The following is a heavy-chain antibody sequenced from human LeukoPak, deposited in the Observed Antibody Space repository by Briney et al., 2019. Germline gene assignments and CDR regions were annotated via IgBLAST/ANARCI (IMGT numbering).Heavy chain of an antibody. CDR1: GFTFSSYG. J-gene: IGHJ3*02. V-gene: IGHV3-30*18. D-gene: IGHD3-10*01. Sequence: PGGSLRLSCAASGFTFSSYGMHWVRQAPGKGLEWVAVISYDGSNKYYADSVKGRFTISRDNSKNTLYLQMNSLRAEDTAVYYCAKDDLAPHEMVRGVIGDAFDIWGQGTMVTVSS. CDR3: AKDDLAPHEMVRGVIGDAFDI. CDR2: ISYDGSNK.